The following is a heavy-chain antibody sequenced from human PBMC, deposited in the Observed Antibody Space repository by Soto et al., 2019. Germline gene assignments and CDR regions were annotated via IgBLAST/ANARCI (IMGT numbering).Heavy chain of an antibody. J-gene: IGHJ6*02. V-gene: IGHV4-59*01. CDR1: GGFIGSYH. CDR2: IYYSGST. D-gene: IGHD3-9*01. Sequence: SETLSLTCTVSGGFIGSYHWSWFRLPPGKGLEWIGYIYYSGSTNYNPSLKSRVTISVDTSKNQFSLKLSSVTAADTAVYYCASVNYDILTGPTLYGMDVWGQGTTVTVSS. CDR3: ASVNYDILTGPTLYGMDV.